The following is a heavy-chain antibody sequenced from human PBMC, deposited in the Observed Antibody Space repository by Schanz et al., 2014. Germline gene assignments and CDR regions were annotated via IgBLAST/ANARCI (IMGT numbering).Heavy chain of an antibody. D-gene: IGHD4-17*01. CDR2: INSVGSNT. Sequence: EVQLVESGGGWVQPGGSLRLSCAASGFTFSSYWMHWVRQVPGKGLVWVARINSVGSNTDYADSVTGRFTISRDNAKNTLYLQMNTLRAEDTAVYYCARKMKLGVYGGKGHDSLDIWGQGTMVTVSS. CDR1: GFTFSSYW. V-gene: IGHV3-74*02. J-gene: IGHJ3*02. CDR3: ARKMKLGVYGGKGHDSLDI.